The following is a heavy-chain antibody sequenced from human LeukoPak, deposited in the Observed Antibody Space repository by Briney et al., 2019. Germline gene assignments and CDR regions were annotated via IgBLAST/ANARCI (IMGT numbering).Heavy chain of an antibody. V-gene: IGHV3-23*01. CDR2: IGSGGTT. CDR1: GFIFSRFS. J-gene: IGHJ4*02. Sequence: GSLRLSCAASGFIFSRFSMSWVRQAPGKGLEWVSGIGSGGTTHYADSVKGRFTISRDNSKNTLYLQMNSLRVEDTAVYYCARAFSGSYSPVDYWGQGTLVTVSS. D-gene: IGHD1-26*01. CDR3: ARAFSGSYSPVDY.